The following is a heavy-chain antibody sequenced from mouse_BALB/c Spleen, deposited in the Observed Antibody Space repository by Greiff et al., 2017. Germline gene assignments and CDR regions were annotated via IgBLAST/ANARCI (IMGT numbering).Heavy chain of an antibody. V-gene: IGHV1-7*01. CDR2: INPSTGYT. CDR3: GRGGYYPPMDY. J-gene: IGHJ4*01. Sequence: QVQLQQSGAELAKPGASVKMSCKASGYTFTSYWMHWVKQRPGQGLEWIGYINPSTGYTEYNQKFKDKATLTADKSSSTAYMQLSSLTSEDSAVYYCGRGGYYPPMDYWGQGTSVTFSS. D-gene: IGHD2-3*01. CDR1: GYTFTSYW.